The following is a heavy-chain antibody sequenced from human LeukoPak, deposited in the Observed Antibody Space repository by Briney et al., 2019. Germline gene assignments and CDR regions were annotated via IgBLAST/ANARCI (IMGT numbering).Heavy chain of an antibody. J-gene: IGHJ3*02. Sequence: GGSLRLSCAASGFTFDDYGMSWVRQAPGKGLEWVSGINWNGGSTGYADSVKGRFTISRDNAKNSLYLQMNSLRAEDTALDYCARDGLYDSSGYYPMDAFDIWGKGTMVTVSS. CDR3: ARDGLYDSSGYYPMDAFDI. V-gene: IGHV3-20*04. D-gene: IGHD3-22*01. CDR2: INWNGGST. CDR1: GFTFDDYG.